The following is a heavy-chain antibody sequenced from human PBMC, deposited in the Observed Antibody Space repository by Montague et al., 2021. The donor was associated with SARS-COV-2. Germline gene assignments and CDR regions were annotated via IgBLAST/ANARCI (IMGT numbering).Heavy chain of an antibody. J-gene: IGHJ4*02. V-gene: IGHV4-4*02. CDR1: GDSIMTTNW. CDR3: MSAGGFDNRPPV. Sequence: SETLSLTCAVSGDSIMTTNWWSWVRQPPGKGLECIGEIYQSGSTNNNPSRKSRVTMSVDKSKNQFATVLNSMTAADTALYYSMSAGGFDNRPPVWGQGALVTVSS. CDR2: IYQSGST. D-gene: IGHD3-9*01.